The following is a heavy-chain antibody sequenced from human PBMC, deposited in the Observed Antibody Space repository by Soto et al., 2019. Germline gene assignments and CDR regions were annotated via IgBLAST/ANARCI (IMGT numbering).Heavy chain of an antibody. J-gene: IGHJ6*02. CDR3: ARDKGYDFWSGPNYYYYYGMDV. Sequence: SETLSLTCTVSGGSISSGGYYWSWIRQHPGKGLEWIGYIYYSGSTYYNPSLKSRVTISVDTSKNQFSLKLSSVTAADTAVYYCARDKGYDFWSGPNYYYYYGMDVWGQGTTVTVPS. CDR2: IYYSGST. D-gene: IGHD3-3*01. V-gene: IGHV4-31*03. CDR1: GGSISSGGYY.